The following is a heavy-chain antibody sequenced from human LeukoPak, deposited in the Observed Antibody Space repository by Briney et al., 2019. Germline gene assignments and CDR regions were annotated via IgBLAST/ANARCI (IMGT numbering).Heavy chain of an antibody. CDR2: TYYRSKWYN. D-gene: IGHD1-26*01. Sequence: SQTLSLTCAISGDSVSSNSVAWNWIRQSPSRGPEWLGSTYYRSKWYNDYALSVKSRITINPDTSKNQFSLQMNSVTPEDTAVYYCARDRGSLRYYFDYWGQGTLVTVSS. CDR1: GDSVSSNSVA. J-gene: IGHJ4*02. V-gene: IGHV6-1*01. CDR3: ARDRGSLRYYFDY.